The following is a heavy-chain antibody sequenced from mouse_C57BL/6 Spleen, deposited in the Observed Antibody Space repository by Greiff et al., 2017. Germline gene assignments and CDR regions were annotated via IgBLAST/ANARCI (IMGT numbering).Heavy chain of an antibody. Sequence: VQLQQPGAELVRPGTSVKLSCKASGYTFTSYWMHWVKQRPGQGLEWIGVIDPSDSYTNYNQKFKGKATLTVDTSSSTAYMQLSSLTSEDSAVYYCARLPHYYGSAMDYWGQGTSVTVSS. CDR3: ARLPHYYGSAMDY. D-gene: IGHD1-1*01. V-gene: IGHV1-59*01. CDR1: GYTFTSYW. J-gene: IGHJ4*01. CDR2: IDPSDSYT.